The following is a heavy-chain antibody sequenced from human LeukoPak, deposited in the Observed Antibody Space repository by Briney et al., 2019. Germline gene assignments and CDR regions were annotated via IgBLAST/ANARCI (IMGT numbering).Heavy chain of an antibody. J-gene: IGHJ4*02. CDR3: AKDFHWRCGDCCYYFDY. D-gene: IGHD2-21*01. Sequence: GGSLRLSCAASGFTFSTYGMHWARQAPGKGLEWVAFIRFDGNNEYYTDSVKGRFTISRDNSKNRLYLQMNSLRAEDTAVYYCAKDFHWRCGDCCYYFDYWGQGTLVTVSS. V-gene: IGHV3-30*02. CDR2: IRFDGNNE. CDR1: GFTFSTYG.